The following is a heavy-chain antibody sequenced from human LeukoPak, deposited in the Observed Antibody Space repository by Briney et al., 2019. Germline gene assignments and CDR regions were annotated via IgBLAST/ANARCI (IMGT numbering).Heavy chain of an antibody. CDR2: ISSSSSYI. D-gene: IGHD2-15*01. Sequence: PGGSLRLSCEASGFTFTTYAMSWVRQAPGKGLQWVSPISSSSSYIYYADSVKGRFTISRDNAKSSLYLQMNSLRAEDTAVYYCARMVVTAYYFDYWGQGTLVTVSS. J-gene: IGHJ4*02. V-gene: IGHV3-21*01. CDR1: GFTFTTYA. CDR3: ARMVVTAYYFDY.